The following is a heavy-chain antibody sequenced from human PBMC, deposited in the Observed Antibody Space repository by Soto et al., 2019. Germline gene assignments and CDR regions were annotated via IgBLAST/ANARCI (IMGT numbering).Heavy chain of an antibody. CDR1: GGSISSGDYY. V-gene: IGHV4-30-4*01. CDR3: ASNSYGYIFYAY. CDR2: IYYSGSP. D-gene: IGHD5-18*01. J-gene: IGHJ4*02. Sequence: QVQLQESGPGLVKPSQTLSLTCTVSGGSISSGDYYWSWIRQPPGKGLEWIGYIYYSGSPYYNPSLKSRVTISVGTSQNQFSLKLTSVTAADTAVYYCASNSYGYIFYAYWGQGTLVTVSS.